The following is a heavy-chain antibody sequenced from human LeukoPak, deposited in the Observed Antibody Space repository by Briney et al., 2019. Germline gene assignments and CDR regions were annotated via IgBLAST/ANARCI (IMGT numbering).Heavy chain of an antibody. D-gene: IGHD3-22*01. Sequence: ASVKVSCKASGGTFSSYAISWVRQAPGKGLEWMGGFDPEDGETIYAQKFQGRVTKTEDTSTDTAYMELSSLRSEDTAVYYCATGYYYDSSGYYLDYWGQGTLVTVSS. V-gene: IGHV1-24*01. CDR2: FDPEDGET. CDR1: GGTFSSYA. J-gene: IGHJ4*02. CDR3: ATGYYYDSSGYYLDY.